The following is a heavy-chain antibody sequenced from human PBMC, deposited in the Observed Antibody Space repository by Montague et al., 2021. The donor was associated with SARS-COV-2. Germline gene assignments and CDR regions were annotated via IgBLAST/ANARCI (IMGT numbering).Heavy chain of an antibody. CDR3: ARDIAVAGLSDY. CDR1: GGSISSGSYY. D-gene: IGHD6-19*01. CDR2: ISISGST. V-gene: IGHV4-61*02. Sequence: TLSLTCTVSGGSISSGSYYWSWIRQPAGKGLEWIGRISISGSTNYNPSLKSRVTISVDTSKNQFSLKLSSGTAADTAVYYCARDIAVAGLSDYWGQGTLVTVSS. J-gene: IGHJ4*02.